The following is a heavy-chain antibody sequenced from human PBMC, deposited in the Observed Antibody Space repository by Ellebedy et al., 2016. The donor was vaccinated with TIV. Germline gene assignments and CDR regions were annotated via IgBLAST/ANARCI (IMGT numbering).Heavy chain of an antibody. Sequence: PGGSLRLSCVAPGFTFSNYNMHWVRQSPGKGLEWVSSIRSTGSDMYYAGSGKGRFTISRDNAQNTLFLQMNSLRVEDTAVYYCARGWSTPDSWGQGTLVIVSS. CDR2: IRSTGSDM. V-gene: IGHV3-21*06. CDR1: GFTFSNYN. CDR3: ARGWSTPDS. D-gene: IGHD2-15*01. J-gene: IGHJ4*02.